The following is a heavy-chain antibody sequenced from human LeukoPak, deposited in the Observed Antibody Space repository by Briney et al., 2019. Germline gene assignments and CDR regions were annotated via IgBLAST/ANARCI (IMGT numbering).Heavy chain of an antibody. D-gene: IGHD4-17*01. J-gene: IGHJ4*02. Sequence: GGSLRLSCAASGFTFSSYSMNWVRQAPGKGLEWVSSISSSSSYIYYADSVKGQFTISRDNAKNSLYLQMNSLGAEDTAVYYCARVTVATVTTNEFDYWGQGTLVTVSS. V-gene: IGHV3-21*01. CDR1: GFTFSSYS. CDR2: ISSSSSYI. CDR3: ARVTVATVTTNEFDY.